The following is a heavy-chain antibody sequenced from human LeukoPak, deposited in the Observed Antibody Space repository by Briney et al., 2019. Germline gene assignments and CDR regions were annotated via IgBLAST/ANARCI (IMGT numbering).Heavy chain of an antibody. CDR3: AKHRGVATVTFFDY. CDR2: ISGSGGST. CDR1: GFTFSSYA. J-gene: IGHJ4*02. Sequence: GGSLRLPCAASGFTFSSYAMSWVRQAPGKGLEWVSAISGSGGSTYYADSVKGRFTISRDNSKNTLYLQMNSLRAEDTAVYYCAKHRGVATVTFFDYWGQGTLVTVSS. D-gene: IGHD4-17*01. V-gene: IGHV3-23*01.